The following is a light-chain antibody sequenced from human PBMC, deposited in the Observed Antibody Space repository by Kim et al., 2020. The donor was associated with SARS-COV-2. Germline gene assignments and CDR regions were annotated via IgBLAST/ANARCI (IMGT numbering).Light chain of an antibody. CDR3: AAWDDSLNSVV. Sequence: GERVTIARSGSSANIGSNSVNGYQQHPGTAPKLRIYSNNKRPSGVPDRFSGSKSGTSASLAISGLQSEDEADYYCAAWDDSLNSVVFGGGTQLTVL. V-gene: IGLV1-44*01. CDR1: SANIGSNS. CDR2: SNN. J-gene: IGLJ2*01.